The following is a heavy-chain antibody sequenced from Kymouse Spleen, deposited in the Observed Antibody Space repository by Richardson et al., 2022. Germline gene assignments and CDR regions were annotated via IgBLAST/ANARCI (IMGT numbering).Heavy chain of an antibody. D-gene: IGHD5-18,IGHD5-12*01,IGHD5-18*01. CDR1: GGSVSSGSYY. CDR2: IYYSGST. V-gene: IGHV4-61*01. Sequence: QVQLQESGPGLVKPSETLSLTCTVSGGSVSSGSYYWSWIRQPPGKGLEWIGYIYYSGSTNYNPSLKSRVTISVDTSKNQFSLKLSSVTAADTAVYYCARGRGSKTGGHYYYYGMDVWGQGTTVTVSS. CDR3: ARGRGSKTGGHYYYYGMDV. J-gene: IGHJ6*02.